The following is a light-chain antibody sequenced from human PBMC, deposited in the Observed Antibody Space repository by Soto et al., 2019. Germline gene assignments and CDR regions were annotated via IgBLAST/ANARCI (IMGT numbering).Light chain of an antibody. CDR1: QRVSTN. J-gene: IGKJ1*01. CDR3: QQYNGWPGT. V-gene: IGKV3-15*01. Sequence: EMVMTQSPATLSLTPGERATLSCRASQRVSTNLAWYQHKPGQAPRLLIYDASTRATGIPTRFRGSGSGTEFILTISSLQSEDFAVYYCQQYNGWPGTFGQGTKV. CDR2: DAS.